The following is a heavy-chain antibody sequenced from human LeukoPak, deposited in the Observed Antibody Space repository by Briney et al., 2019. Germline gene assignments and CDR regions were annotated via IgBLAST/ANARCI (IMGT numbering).Heavy chain of an antibody. CDR2: ISGGGNTT. D-gene: IGHD4-17*01. Sequence: GGSLRLSCEVSGITFNTYAMSWFRQAPGRGLNWVSGISGGGNTTYYTDSVRGRFAIYRDNSRNTLYLQMNSLRAEDTAVYFCAKGWATVPNDYWGQGTLVTVSS. CDR1: GITFNTYA. CDR3: AKGWATVPNDY. J-gene: IGHJ4*02. V-gene: IGHV3-23*01.